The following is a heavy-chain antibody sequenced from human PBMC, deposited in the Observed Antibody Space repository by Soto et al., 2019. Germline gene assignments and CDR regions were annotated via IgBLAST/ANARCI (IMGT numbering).Heavy chain of an antibody. Sequence: GGSLRLSCAASGFTFDDFAMHWVRQGPGKGLEWVSGISWDGGKVAYGNSVEGRFTISRDNAKNSLYLQMSSLRPEDTALYFCARAMNGTLVARGFDVCAQGTMVTVSS. CDR1: GFTFDDFA. CDR3: ARAMNGTLVARGFDV. V-gene: IGHV3-9*01. J-gene: IGHJ3*01. D-gene: IGHD1-1*01. CDR2: ISWDGGKV.